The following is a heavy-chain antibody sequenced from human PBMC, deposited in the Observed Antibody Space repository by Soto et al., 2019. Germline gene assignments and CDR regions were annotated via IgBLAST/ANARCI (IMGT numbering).Heavy chain of an antibody. CDR3: ASSYSGYLDN. V-gene: IGHV4-31*03. Sequence: LSLTCSVSGGSMSSGAYYWNWIRQHPVKGLEWIAYIYHTGNTYYNPSLRSRTTISVDTSENQFSLKLTSVTDADTAVYYCASSYSGYLDNWGQGTLGTVAS. J-gene: IGHJ4*02. CDR2: IYHTGNT. D-gene: IGHD3-22*01. CDR1: GGSMSSGAYY.